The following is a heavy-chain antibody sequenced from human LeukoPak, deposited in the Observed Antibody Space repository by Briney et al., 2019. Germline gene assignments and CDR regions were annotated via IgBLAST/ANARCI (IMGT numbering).Heavy chain of an antibody. Sequence: GGSLRLSCAASGFIFDDYAMHWVRQAPGKGLEWVSGISWNSGRTDYADSVKGRFTISRDNAKNSLYLQMNSLRSEDMALYYCTKDIGYTSGQRFDYWGQGTLVTVSS. J-gene: IGHJ4*02. CDR1: GFIFDDYA. CDR2: ISWNSGRT. V-gene: IGHV3-9*03. CDR3: TKDIGYTSGQRFDY. D-gene: IGHD6-19*01.